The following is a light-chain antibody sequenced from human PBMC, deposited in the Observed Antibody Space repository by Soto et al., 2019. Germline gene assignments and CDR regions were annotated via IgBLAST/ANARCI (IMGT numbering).Light chain of an antibody. J-gene: IGKJ1*01. CDR3: QQYGSSPWT. CDR1: QYINTR. Sequence: EIVLTQSPATLSSFPGDRVTLSCRSSQYINTRLAWYQHRPGQAPRLLIYQTSLRAAGIPARFSASGSGTDFTLTISDVQPEDFAVYYCQQYGSSPWTFGQGTKVDIK. V-gene: IGKV3D-11*03. CDR2: QTS.